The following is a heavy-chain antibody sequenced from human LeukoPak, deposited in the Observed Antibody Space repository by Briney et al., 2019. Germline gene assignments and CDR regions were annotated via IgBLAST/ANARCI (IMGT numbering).Heavy chain of an antibody. CDR3: ATWAFYHSLDV. CDR1: GFTLGAFA. J-gene: IGHJ6*02. V-gene: IGHV3-43*02. D-gene: IGHD1-26*01. Sequence: PGGSLRLSWAASGFTLGAFAMHWVRQAPGKGLEWVSLIDKDGRSTYYADSVKGRFTISRDNSKNSLYLQMNSLRTEDTALYYCATWAFYHSLDVWGQGTTVTVSS. CDR2: IDKDGRST.